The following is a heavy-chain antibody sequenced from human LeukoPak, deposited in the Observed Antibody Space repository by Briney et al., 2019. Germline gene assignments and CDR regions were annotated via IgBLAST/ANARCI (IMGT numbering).Heavy chain of an antibody. D-gene: IGHD4-17*01. J-gene: IGHJ6*03. Sequence: GGSLRLSCAASGFTFLSYSMNWVRQAPGKGLEWVGNIKQDGSEKYYMDSVKGRFTISRDNAKNSVYLQMNSLRVEDTAVYYCARAFRDYVEIYYYYHYMDVWGKGTTVTVSS. CDR3: ARAFRDYVEIYYYYHYMDV. CDR2: IKQDGSEK. CDR1: GFTFLSYS. V-gene: IGHV3-7*01.